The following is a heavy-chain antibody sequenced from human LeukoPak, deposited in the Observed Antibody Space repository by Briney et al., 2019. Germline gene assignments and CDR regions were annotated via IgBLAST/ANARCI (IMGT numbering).Heavy chain of an antibody. V-gene: IGHV3-48*01. J-gene: IGHJ6*03. CDR2: ISSSSTI. D-gene: IGHD3-9*01. CDR1: GFTFSSYS. Sequence: GGSLRLSCAASGFTFSSYSMNWVRQAPGKGLEWVSYISSSSTIYYAESVKGRFTISRDNAKNSLYLQMNSLRAEDTAVYYCARESRGYDILTGKYHRGYYSYYMDVWGKGTTVTVSS. CDR3: ARESRGYDILTGKYHRGYYSYYMDV.